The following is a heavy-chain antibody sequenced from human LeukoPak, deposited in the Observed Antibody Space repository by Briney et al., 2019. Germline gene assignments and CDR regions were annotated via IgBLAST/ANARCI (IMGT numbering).Heavy chain of an antibody. CDR1: GFTFSSYS. V-gene: IGHV3-21*01. Sequence: GGSLRLSCAASGFTFSSYSMNWVRQAPGKGLEWVSSISSGSTYIYYADSVKGRFSISRDNAKNSLYLQMNSLRAEDTAVYHCARGRTSGGMTTDIDYWGQGTLVTVSS. CDR3: ARGRTSGGMTTDIDY. J-gene: IGHJ4*02. D-gene: IGHD4-11*01. CDR2: ISSGSTYI.